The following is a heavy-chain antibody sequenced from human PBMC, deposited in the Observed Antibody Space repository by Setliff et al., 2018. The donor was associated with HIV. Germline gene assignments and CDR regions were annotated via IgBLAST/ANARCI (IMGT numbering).Heavy chain of an antibody. J-gene: IGHJ3*01. CDR1: NYTFTSYG. Sequence: ASVKVSCKASNYTFTSYGISWVRQAPGQGLEWMGWISPYNGNTNYAQNFQGRVTMTTDTSTGTAYMELRSLRSDDTAVYYCARDYNFWSGYYTNDAFDVWGQGTMVT. CDR3: ARDYNFWSGYYTNDAFDV. V-gene: IGHV1-18*01. CDR2: ISPYNGNT. D-gene: IGHD3-3*01.